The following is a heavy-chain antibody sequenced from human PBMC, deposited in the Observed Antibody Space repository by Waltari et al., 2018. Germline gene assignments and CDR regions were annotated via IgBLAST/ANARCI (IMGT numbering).Heavy chain of an antibody. Sequence: QVQLVQSGAEVKKPGSSVKVSCKASGGTFSSYAISWVRQAPGQGLEWMGGIIPIFGTANYAQKFQGGVTIPADKSTSTAYMGLSSLRSEDPAVYYCARDPSYSPTRGWFDPWGQGTLVTVSS. CDR3: ARDPSYSPTRGWFDP. V-gene: IGHV1-69*14. J-gene: IGHJ5*02. D-gene: IGHD2-21*01. CDR2: IIPIFGTA. CDR1: GGTFSSYA.